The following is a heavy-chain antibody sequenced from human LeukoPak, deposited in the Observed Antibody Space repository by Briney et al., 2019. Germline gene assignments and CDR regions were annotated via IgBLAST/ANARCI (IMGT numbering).Heavy chain of an antibody. CDR3: ANSDYYDSSGYYPPYY. V-gene: IGHV3-23*01. Sequence: GGSLRLSCAASGFIFSSYSMSWVRQAPGKGLEWVSAISGSGGSTYYADSVKGRFTISRDNSKNTLYLQMNSLRAEDTAVYYCANSDYYDSSGYYPPYYWGQGTLVTVSS. CDR1: GFIFSSYS. D-gene: IGHD3-22*01. J-gene: IGHJ4*02. CDR2: ISGSGGST.